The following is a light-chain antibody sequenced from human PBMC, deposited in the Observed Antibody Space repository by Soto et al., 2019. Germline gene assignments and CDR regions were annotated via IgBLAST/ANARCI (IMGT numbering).Light chain of an antibody. CDR1: SSDVGGYNY. V-gene: IGLV2-14*01. J-gene: IGLJ1*01. CDR3: SSYAGSNNLGV. Sequence: QSVLTQPASVSGSPGQSIAISCTGTSSDVGGYNYVSWYQQHPGKAPKLMVYDVNDRPSGVSDRFSGSKSGNTASLTISGLQAEDEADYYCSSYAGSNNLGVFGTGTKVTVL. CDR2: DVN.